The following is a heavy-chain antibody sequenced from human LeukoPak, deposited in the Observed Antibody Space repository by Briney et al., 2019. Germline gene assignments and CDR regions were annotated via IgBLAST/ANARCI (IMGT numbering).Heavy chain of an antibody. Sequence: PGGSLRLSCAASGYTFSSYAMHWVRQAPGKGLEWVALISSDGSNKYYADSVKGRITISRDNSKNTLYLEMNSLRAEDTAAYYCAKAVAGPNTAFDIWGQGTMVTVSS. CDR1: GYTFSSYA. D-gene: IGHD6-19*01. V-gene: IGHV3-30*18. CDR3: AKAVAGPNTAFDI. J-gene: IGHJ3*02. CDR2: ISSDGSNK.